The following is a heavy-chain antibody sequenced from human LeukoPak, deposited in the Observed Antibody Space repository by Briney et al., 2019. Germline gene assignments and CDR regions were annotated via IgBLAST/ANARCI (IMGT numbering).Heavy chain of an antibody. J-gene: IGHJ6*02. Sequence: SETLSLTCTVSGGSISSYYWSWIRQPPGKGLEWIGYIYYRGSTNYNPSITSRITISVDTSKNQFSLKLRSVTAADTAVYYCARDSSGDNYYGMDVWGQGTTVTVSS. CDR1: GGSISSYY. CDR3: ARDSSGDNYYGMDV. D-gene: IGHD7-27*01. CDR2: IYYRGST. V-gene: IGHV4-59*01.